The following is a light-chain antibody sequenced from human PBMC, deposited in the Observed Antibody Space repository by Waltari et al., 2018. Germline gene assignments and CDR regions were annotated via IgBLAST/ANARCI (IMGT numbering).Light chain of an antibody. J-gene: IGKJ5*01. Sequence: EIVMTQSPATLSVSPGETATLSCRANQSVSSNVAWYQKKPGQAPRLPIYDASTSATSIPAKFRGSGSGTEFTLTISSLQSEDFAVYYCQQYNRWPPITFGHGTRLEFK. CDR1: QSVSSN. V-gene: IGKV3-15*01. CDR2: DAS. CDR3: QQYNRWPPIT.